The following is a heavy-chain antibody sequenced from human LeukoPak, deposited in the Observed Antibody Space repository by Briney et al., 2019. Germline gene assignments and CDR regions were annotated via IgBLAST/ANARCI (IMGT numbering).Heavy chain of an antibody. D-gene: IGHD3-16*01. CDR3: ARKPSTRRGAWYFDL. CDR1: GFTFSSYA. J-gene: IGHJ2*01. Sequence: GGSLRLSCAASGFTFSSYAMHWVRQAPGKGLEWVAVISYDGSNKYYADSVKGRFTISRDNSKNTLYLQMNSLRAEDTAVYYCARKPSTRRGAWYFDLWGRGTAVTVSS. CDR2: ISYDGSNK. V-gene: IGHV3-30-3*01.